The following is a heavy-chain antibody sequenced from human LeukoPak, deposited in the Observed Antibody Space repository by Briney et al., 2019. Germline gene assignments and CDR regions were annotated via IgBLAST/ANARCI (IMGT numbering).Heavy chain of an antibody. CDR2: ISYGYYI. CDR1: GFTFSTFG. Sequence: GGSLRLSCAASGFTFSTFGMIWVRQAPGKGLEWISSISYGYYIYYTDAVKARFTISRDNARNSLYLQMNSLRADDTAVYYCARLMFIAVGNWYFDLWGRGTLVTVFS. D-gene: IGHD6-19*01. V-gene: IGHV3-21*01. J-gene: IGHJ2*01. CDR3: ARLMFIAVGNWYFDL.